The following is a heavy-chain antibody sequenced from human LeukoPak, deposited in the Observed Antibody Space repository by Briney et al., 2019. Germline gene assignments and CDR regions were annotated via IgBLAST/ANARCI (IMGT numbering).Heavy chain of an antibody. CDR2: ISGSGGGT. CDR1: GFTFGDYF. Sequence: PGGSLRLSCAASGFTFGDYFMSWVRQAPGKGLEWVSAISGSGGGTYYADSVKGRFTISRDNSKNTLYLQMNSLRAEDTAVYYCAKDISTIFGPSDYWGQGTLVTVSS. V-gene: IGHV3-23*01. D-gene: IGHD3-3*01. J-gene: IGHJ4*02. CDR3: AKDISTIFGPSDY.